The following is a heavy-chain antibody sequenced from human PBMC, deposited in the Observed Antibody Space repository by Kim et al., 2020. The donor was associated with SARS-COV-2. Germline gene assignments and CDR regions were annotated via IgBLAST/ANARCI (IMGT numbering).Heavy chain of an antibody. CDR3: ARETDLGYGGNMAIDY. V-gene: IGHV3-72*01. J-gene: IGHJ4*02. D-gene: IGHD4-17*01. CDR1: GFTFSDHY. Sequence: GGSLRLSCAASGFTFSDHYMDWVRQAPGKGLEWVGRTRNKANSYTTEYAASVKGRFTISRDDSKNSLYLQMNSLKTEDTAVYYCARETDLGYGGNMAIDYWGQGTLVTVSS. CDR2: TRNKANSYTT.